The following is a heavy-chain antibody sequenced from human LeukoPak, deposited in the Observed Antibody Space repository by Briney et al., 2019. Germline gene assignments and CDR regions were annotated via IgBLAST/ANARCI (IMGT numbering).Heavy chain of an antibody. Sequence: PGGSLRLSRAASGFTFSRHAMSWVRQAPGKGLEWVSAISGSGGRTYYADSVKGRFTISRDNSKNTLYLQMNSLRAEDTAVYYCAIYGYSSGWPFDYWGQGTLVTVPS. J-gene: IGHJ4*02. CDR2: ISGSGGRT. CDR1: GFTFSRHA. D-gene: IGHD6-19*01. V-gene: IGHV3-23*01. CDR3: AIYGYSSGWPFDY.